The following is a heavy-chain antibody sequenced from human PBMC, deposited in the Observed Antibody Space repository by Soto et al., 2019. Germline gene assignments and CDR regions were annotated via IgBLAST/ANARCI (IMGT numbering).Heavy chain of an antibody. CDR2: NYYSGST. CDR1: GGSISSSSYF. Sequence: QLQLQESGPGLVKPSETLSLTCTVSGGSISSSSYFWGWIRQPPGKGLEGIGSNYYSGSTYYYPALKGRVTVPVDTSRSEWSMQLSSVTAADTAVNYCAGHPSDFGFDPGGQGTLGTVSS. J-gene: IGHJ5*02. CDR3: AGHPSDFGFDP. D-gene: IGHD2-21*02. V-gene: IGHV4-39*01.